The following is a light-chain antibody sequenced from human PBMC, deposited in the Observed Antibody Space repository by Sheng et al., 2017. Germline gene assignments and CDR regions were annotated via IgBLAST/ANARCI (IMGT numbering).Light chain of an antibody. Sequence: EIVLTQSPGTLSLSPGERATLSCRASQSVTTSYLAWYQHKPGQAPRLLIYDASNRATGIPARFSGSGSGTDFTLTISSLEPEDFAVYYCQQRSKWLTFGGGTKVEIK. CDR1: QSVTTSY. J-gene: IGKJ4*01. V-gene: IGKV3D-20*02. CDR3: QQRSKWLT. CDR2: DAS.